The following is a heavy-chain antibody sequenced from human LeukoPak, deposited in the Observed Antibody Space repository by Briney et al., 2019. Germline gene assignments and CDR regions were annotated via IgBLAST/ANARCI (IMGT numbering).Heavy chain of an antibody. CDR1: GFTFSSYA. Sequence: GGSLRLSCAASGFTFSSYAMSWVRQAPGKGLEWVSAISGSGGSTYYADSVKGRFTISRGNAKNSLYLHMNSLRAEDTAVYYCARHSIQLWSMYYFDYWGQGTLVTVSS. CDR2: ISGSGGST. J-gene: IGHJ4*02. V-gene: IGHV3-23*01. D-gene: IGHD5-18*01. CDR3: ARHSIQLWSMYYFDY.